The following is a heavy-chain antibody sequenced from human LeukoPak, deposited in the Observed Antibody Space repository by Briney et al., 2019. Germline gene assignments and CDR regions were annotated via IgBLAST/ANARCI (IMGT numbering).Heavy chain of an antibody. CDR2: ISAYNGNT. V-gene: IGHV1-18*01. CDR3: ARGDYGEDPKPYWYFDL. D-gene: IGHD4-17*01. J-gene: IGHJ2*01. Sequence: GASVKVSCKASGYTFTSYGISWVRQAPGQGLEWMGWISAYNGNTNYAQKLQGRVTMTTDTSTSTAYMELSRLTSDDTAVYYCARGDYGEDPKPYWYFDLWGRGTLVTVSS. CDR1: GYTFTSYG.